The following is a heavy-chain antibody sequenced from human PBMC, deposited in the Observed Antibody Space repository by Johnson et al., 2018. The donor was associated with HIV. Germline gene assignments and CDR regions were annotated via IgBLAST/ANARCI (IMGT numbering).Heavy chain of an antibody. D-gene: IGHD3-22*01. J-gene: IGHJ3*02. CDR1: GFTFSSYA. V-gene: IGHV3-30*04. CDR2: ISYDGSNK. CDR3: AKGGADYSDSRGYSENDAFDI. Sequence: QMLLVESGGGVVQPGRSLRLSCAASGFTFSSYAMHCVRQAPGKGLEWVAVISYDGSNKYYADSVKGRFTISRDNSKNTLYLQMNGLRAEDTAVYYCAKGGADYSDSRGYSENDAFDIWGQGTMVTVSS.